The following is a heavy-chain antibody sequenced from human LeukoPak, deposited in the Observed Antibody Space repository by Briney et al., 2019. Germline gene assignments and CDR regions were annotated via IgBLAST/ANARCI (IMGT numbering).Heavy chain of an antibody. V-gene: IGHV3-23*01. CDR2: ISGSGGST. Sequence: PGGSLRLSCAASGFTFSSYAMSWVRQAPGKGLEWVSAISGSGGSTYYADSVKGRFTISRDNSKNTLYLQMNSLRAEDTAVYYCAKDHLKRWLQLYAVDRPPFDYWGQGTLVTVSS. D-gene: IGHD5-12*01. J-gene: IGHJ4*02. CDR3: AKDHLKRWLQLYAVDRPPFDY. CDR1: GFTFSSYA.